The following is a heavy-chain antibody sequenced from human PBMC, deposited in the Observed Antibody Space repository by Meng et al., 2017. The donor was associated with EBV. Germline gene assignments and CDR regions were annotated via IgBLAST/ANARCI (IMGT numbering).Heavy chain of an antibody. Sequence: QLQLRESGPGQVKPSEXLSPTCTVSGDSISSFYYWGWIRQPPGRGLEWIGSVHYTGSTYYSPSLKSRVTVSVDTSKNQFSLRLTSVTAADTAVYYCARPFPSWQSPRLDPFGAWGQGTLGTVSS. V-gene: IGHV4-39*01. CDR3: ARPFPSWQSPRLDPFGA. D-gene: IGHD6-19*01. J-gene: IGHJ5*02. CDR1: GDSISSFYY. CDR2: VHYTGST.